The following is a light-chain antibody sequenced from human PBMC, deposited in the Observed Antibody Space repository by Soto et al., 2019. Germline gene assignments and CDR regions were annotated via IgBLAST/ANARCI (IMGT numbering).Light chain of an antibody. CDR2: RTS. Sequence: RVTTQSPATLSVSPGERATLSCRASQNVAGDLAWYQQKPGQAPRLLIYRTSTRATGIPARFSGSGSGTDFTPTISSLQYEDFAVYYCQEYHGRYSFGQGTKVEIK. CDR3: QEYHGRYS. V-gene: IGKV3-15*01. J-gene: IGKJ1*01. CDR1: QNVAGD.